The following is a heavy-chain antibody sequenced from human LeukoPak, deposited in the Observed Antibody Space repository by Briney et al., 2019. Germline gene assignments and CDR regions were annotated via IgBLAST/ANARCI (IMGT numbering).Heavy chain of an antibody. Sequence: ASVKVSCKASGYTFTDYYMHWVRQAPGQGFEWMGWINPNDGDTNYAQKFQGRVTMTRDTSISTAHMEVSRLRSDDTAVYYCARANFLYCSSSTCLFDYWGQGTLVAVSS. CDR2: INPNDGDT. CDR3: ARANFLYCSSSTCLFDY. D-gene: IGHD2-2*01. J-gene: IGHJ4*02. CDR1: GYTFTDYY. V-gene: IGHV1-2*02.